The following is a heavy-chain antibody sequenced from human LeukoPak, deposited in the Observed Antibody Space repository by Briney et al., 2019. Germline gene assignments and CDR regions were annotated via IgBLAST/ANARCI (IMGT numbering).Heavy chain of an antibody. CDR2: ISSSSSYI. D-gene: IGHD1-26*01. Sequence: PGGSLRLSCEASGFPFSSYRMNWVRQAPGKGLGWVSSISSSSSYIYYADSVKGRFTISRDNAKNSLYLQMNSLRAEDTAVYYCARKGGSYPFDYWGQGTLVTVSS. J-gene: IGHJ4*02. CDR3: ARKGGSYPFDY. CDR1: GFPFSSYR. V-gene: IGHV3-21*01.